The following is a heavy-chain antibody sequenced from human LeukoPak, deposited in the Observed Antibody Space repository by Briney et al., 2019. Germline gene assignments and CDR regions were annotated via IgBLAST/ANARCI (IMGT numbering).Heavy chain of an antibody. D-gene: IGHD6-19*01. Sequence: GASVKVSCMVSEYTLTELSMHWVRPAPGKGREWMGGFDPEDGETIYAQKFQGRVTITEDKSTDTAYMELSSMRSDDTAVYYCATIRLRWLAPYYYYGMDVWGQGTTVTVSS. CDR1: EYTLTELS. CDR2: FDPEDGET. J-gene: IGHJ6*02. CDR3: ATIRLRWLAPYYYYGMDV. V-gene: IGHV1-24*01.